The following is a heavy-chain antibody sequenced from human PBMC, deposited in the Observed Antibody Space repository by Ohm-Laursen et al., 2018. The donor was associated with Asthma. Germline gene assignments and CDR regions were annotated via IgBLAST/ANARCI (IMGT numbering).Heavy chain of an antibody. CDR1: GFTFINYA. J-gene: IGHJ5*02. D-gene: IGHD3-10*01. CDR2: ISGTSGTI. CDR3: ARLQGSGTFTS. V-gene: IGHV3-23*01. Sequence: GSLRLSCAASGFTFINYAIAWVRQAPGQGLEWVSSISGTSGTIYYANSGKGRFTISRDNSKNTVYLQMNSLGGEDTAVYYCARLQGSGTFTSWGQGTLVTVPS.